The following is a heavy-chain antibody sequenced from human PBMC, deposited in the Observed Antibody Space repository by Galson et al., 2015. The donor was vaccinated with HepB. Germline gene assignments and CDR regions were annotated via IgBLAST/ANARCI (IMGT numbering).Heavy chain of an antibody. J-gene: IGHJ4*02. Sequence: LSLTCAVYGESFSGYYRSWIRQHPGKGLEWIGEINQSGSTNYNPSLKSRVRLSVDTSKNQFSLKVNSGTAADTAVYFCARGGAGYSFDYWGQGTLVTVSS. CDR1: GESFSGYY. V-gene: IGHV4-34*01. CDR3: ARGGAGYSFDY. D-gene: IGHD5-18*01. CDR2: INQSGST.